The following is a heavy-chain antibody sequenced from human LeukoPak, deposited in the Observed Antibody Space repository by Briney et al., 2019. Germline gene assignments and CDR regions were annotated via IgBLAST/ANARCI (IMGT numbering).Heavy chain of an antibody. Sequence: GGSLRLSCAASGFTFRSYAMSWVRQAPGKGLEWVSIISGSGGNTYYADSVKGRFTISRDNSKNTLYLQMNSLRAEDTAVYYCANTTSSYYYYMDVWGKGTTVTVSS. CDR1: GFTFRSYA. CDR2: ISGSGGNT. J-gene: IGHJ6*03. V-gene: IGHV3-23*01. D-gene: IGHD2/OR15-2a*01. CDR3: ANTTSSYYYYMDV.